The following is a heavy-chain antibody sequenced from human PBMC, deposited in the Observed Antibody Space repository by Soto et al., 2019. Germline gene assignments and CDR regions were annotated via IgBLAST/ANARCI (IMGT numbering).Heavy chain of an antibody. CDR3: ARQHVPEYSDYDYEYYYMDV. V-gene: IGHV5-51*01. J-gene: IGHJ6*03. D-gene: IGHD5-12*01. CDR1: GYSFTSYW. Sequence: GESLKISCKGSGYSFTSYWVGWVRQMPGKGLEWMGIIYPGDSDTRYSPSFQGQVTISADKSISTAYLQWSSLKASDTAMYYCARQHVPEYSDYDYEYYYMDVWGKGTTVTVS. CDR2: IYPGDSDT.